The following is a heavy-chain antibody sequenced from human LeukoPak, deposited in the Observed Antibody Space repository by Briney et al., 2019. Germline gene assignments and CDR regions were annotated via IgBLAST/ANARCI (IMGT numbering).Heavy chain of an antibody. V-gene: IGHV3-21*01. CDR2: ISSSSSYI. CDR1: GFTFRSYN. J-gene: IGHJ4*02. CDR3: ARGASRADY. Sequence: GGSLRLSCAASGFTFRSYNMNWVRQAPGKRPEWISSISSSSSYIYYADSVKGRFTISRDNAKNSLYLQMNSLRAEDTALYYCARGASRADYWGQGTLVTVSS.